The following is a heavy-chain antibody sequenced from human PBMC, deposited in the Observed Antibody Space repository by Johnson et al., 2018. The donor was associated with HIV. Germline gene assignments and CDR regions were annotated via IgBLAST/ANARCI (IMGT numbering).Heavy chain of an antibody. J-gene: IGHJ3*02. CDR1: GFTFSSYG. Sequence: QVQLVESGGGVVQPGGSLRLSCAASGFTFSSYGMHWVRQAPGKGLEWVSAISGSGGSTYYADSVKGRFTISRDNSKNTLYLQMNSLRAEDTAVYYCARKKATVFSTTSTNYAFDIWGQGTMVTVSS. CDR3: ARKKATVFSTTSTNYAFDI. CDR2: ISGSGGST. V-gene: IGHV3-NL1*01. D-gene: IGHD1-1*01.